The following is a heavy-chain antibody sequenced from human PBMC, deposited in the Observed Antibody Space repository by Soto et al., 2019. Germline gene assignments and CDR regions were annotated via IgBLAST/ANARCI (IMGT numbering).Heavy chain of an antibody. CDR2: INPNSGDT. V-gene: IGHV1-2*02. J-gene: IGHJ6*02. Sequence: QVQLVQSGTEVKRPGDSVKVSCKASGYTFTGYYVHWVRQAPGQGLAWMGWINPNSGDTYLAQRFQGRVTMNRDTSIGTACMELRGLTSDDTAKYYCAKGGAIVAAGTRVYLYNAMDVWGQGTTVTVSS. CDR3: AKGGAIVAAGTRVYLYNAMDV. D-gene: IGHD1-26*01. CDR1: GYTFTGYY.